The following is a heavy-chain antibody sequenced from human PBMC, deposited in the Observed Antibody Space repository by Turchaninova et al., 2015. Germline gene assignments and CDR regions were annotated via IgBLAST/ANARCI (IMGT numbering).Heavy chain of an antibody. V-gene: IGHV5-51*01. D-gene: IGHD1-1*01. CDR3: ARRIGLEKETHNIDIWDV. CDR2: IYPGDSDT. Sequence: EVQLVQSGAEVKKPGESLKISCKASGYRFTSYWIAWVRQMPGKGLEWMGIIYPGDSDTRYSPSFQGQVAMSADKSITTAYLQWSSLKASDTATYYCARRIGLEKETHNIDIWDVWGQGTTVTVSS. CDR1: GYRFTSYW. J-gene: IGHJ6*02.